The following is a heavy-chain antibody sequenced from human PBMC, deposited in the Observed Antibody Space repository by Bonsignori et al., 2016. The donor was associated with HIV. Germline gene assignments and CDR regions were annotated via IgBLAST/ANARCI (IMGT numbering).Heavy chain of an antibody. V-gene: IGHV3-21*01. J-gene: IGHJ6*03. CDR2: MSSGSSYI. CDR3: ARGQVGDYYYYY. D-gene: IGHD1-26*01. Sequence: EVHLVESGGGLVKPGGSLRLSCAGSGFSFSSYSMNCVRQAPGRGLEWVASMSSGSSYIYYADSMKGRFTISRDNAKSSLYLQMNSLRAEDTAVYFCARGQVGDYYYYY. CDR1: GFSFSSYS.